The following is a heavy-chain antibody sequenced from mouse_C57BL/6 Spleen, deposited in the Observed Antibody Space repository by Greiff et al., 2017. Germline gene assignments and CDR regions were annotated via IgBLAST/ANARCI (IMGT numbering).Heavy chain of an antibody. D-gene: IGHD1-1*01. CDR3: ARGCYGSSWYFDV. V-gene: IGHV1-69*01. CDR2: IDPSDSYT. CDR1: GYTFTSYW. Sequence: VQLQQPGAELVMPGASVKLSCKASGYTFTSYWMHWVKQRPGQGLEWIGEIDPSDSYTNYNQKFKGKSTLTVDKSSSTAYMQLSSLTSEDSAVYDCARGCYGSSWYFDVWGTGTTVTVSS. J-gene: IGHJ1*03.